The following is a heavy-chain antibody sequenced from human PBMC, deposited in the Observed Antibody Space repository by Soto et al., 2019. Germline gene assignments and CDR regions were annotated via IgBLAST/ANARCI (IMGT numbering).Heavy chain of an antibody. CDR1: GFTFTSYN. Sequence: QVQLVESGGGVVQPGRSLRLSCAASGFTFTSYNMHWVRQAPGKGLEWAAVISYDGSNKYYADSVKGRFTISRDNSKNTLYLQMNSLRAEDTAVYYCAKDHGSGSYYRLDDWGQGTLVTVSS. V-gene: IGHV3-30*18. CDR3: AKDHGSGSYYRLDD. D-gene: IGHD3-10*01. J-gene: IGHJ4*02. CDR2: ISYDGSNK.